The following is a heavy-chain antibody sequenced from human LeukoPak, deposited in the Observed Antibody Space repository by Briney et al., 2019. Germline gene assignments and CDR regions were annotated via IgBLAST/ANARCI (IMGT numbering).Heavy chain of an antibody. J-gene: IGHJ5*02. V-gene: IGHV3-21*01. CDR1: GFTFSSYS. CDR3: ARGEDYYDSSGYT. D-gene: IGHD3-22*01. Sequence: GGSLRLSCAASGFTFSSYSMNWVRQAPGKGLEWVSSISSSSSYIYYADSVKGRFTISRDNAKNSLYLQMNSLRAEDTAVYYCARGEDYYDSSGYTWGQGTLVTVSS. CDR2: ISSSSSYI.